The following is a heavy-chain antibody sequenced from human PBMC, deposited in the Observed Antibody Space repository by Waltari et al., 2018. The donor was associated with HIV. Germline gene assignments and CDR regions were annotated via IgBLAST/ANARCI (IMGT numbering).Heavy chain of an antibody. CDR1: GYKFSAFF. CDR3: LSDRGF. J-gene: IGHJ4*02. CDR2: VDPETGDT. D-gene: IGHD5-12*01. Sequence: EVVLSQSGTQVVKPRTLLTVACRASGYKFSAFFLHWVKKAPKTTFEWLGRVDPETGDTVYVDHFQARVTITVDSSLKTSFLKITNLTSDDSAVYYCLSDRGFWGQGSQVTV. V-gene: IGHV1-69-2*01.